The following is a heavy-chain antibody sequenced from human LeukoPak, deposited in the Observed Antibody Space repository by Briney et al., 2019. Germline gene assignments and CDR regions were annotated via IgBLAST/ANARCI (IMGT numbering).Heavy chain of an antibody. CDR2: INHSGST. CDR3: ARSRVPAACGPPDC. J-gene: IGHJ4*02. D-gene: IGHD2-2*01. V-gene: IGHV4-34*01. CDR1: GGSFSGYY. Sequence: SETLSLTCAVYGGSFSGYYWSWIRQPPGKGLEWIGEINHSGSTNYSPSLKSRVTISVDTSKNQFSLKLSSVTAADTAVYYCARSRVPAACGPPDCWGQGTLVTVSS.